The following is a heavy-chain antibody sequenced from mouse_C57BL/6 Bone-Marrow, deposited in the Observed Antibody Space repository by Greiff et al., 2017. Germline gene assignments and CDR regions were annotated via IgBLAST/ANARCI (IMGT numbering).Heavy chain of an antibody. CDR3: TRGITTVVAGDY. CDR2: IDPESGGT. V-gene: IGHV1-15*01. Sequence: QVQLQQSGAELVRPGASVTLSCKASGYTFTDYEMYWVKQTPVHGLEWIGAIDPESGGTAYNQKLKGKAILTADKSSSTAYMELRSLTSEDSAVYCCTRGITTVVAGDYWGQGTTLTVSS. CDR1: GYTFTDYE. D-gene: IGHD1-1*01. J-gene: IGHJ2*01.